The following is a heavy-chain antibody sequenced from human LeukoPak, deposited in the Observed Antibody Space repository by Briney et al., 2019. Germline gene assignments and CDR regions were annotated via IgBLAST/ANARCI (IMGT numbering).Heavy chain of an antibody. Sequence: GGSLKLSCAASGFTFSSYSMNWVRQAPGKGLECVSSIGRSTSRMYYADSVKGRFTISRDNAKNSLYLQMNSLRVEDTAVYYCASGASIVATSNFDYWGQGTLVTVSS. V-gene: IGHV3-21*01. CDR2: IGRSTSRM. J-gene: IGHJ4*02. CDR1: GFTFSSYS. D-gene: IGHD5-12*01. CDR3: ASGASIVATSNFDY.